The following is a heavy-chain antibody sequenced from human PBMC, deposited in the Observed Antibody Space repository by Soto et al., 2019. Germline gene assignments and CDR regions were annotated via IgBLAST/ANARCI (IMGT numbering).Heavy chain of an antibody. D-gene: IGHD1-26*01. CDR2: INPNSGGT. CDR3: ARERVGAKNYYYYGMDV. CDR1: GYTFTGYY. J-gene: IGHJ6*02. V-gene: IGHV1-2*04. Sequence: ASVKVSCKASGYTFTGYYMHWVRQAPGQGLEWMGWINPNSGGTNYAQKFQGWVTMTRDTSISTAYMELSRLRSDDTAVYYCARERVGAKNYYYYGMDVWGQGTTVNAP.